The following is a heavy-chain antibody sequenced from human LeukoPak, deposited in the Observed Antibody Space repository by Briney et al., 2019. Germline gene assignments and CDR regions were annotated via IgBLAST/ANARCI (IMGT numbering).Heavy chain of an antibody. J-gene: IGHJ4*02. D-gene: IGHD3-10*01. CDR3: ARARPLWFGVNDY. V-gene: IGHV1-2*02. Sequence: GASVTVSCKASGYTFTGYYMHWVRQAPGQGLEWMGWINPNSGGTNYAQKFQGRVTMTRDTSISTAYMDLSRLRSDDTAVYYCARARPLWFGVNDYWGQGTLVTVSS. CDR2: INPNSGGT. CDR1: GYTFTGYY.